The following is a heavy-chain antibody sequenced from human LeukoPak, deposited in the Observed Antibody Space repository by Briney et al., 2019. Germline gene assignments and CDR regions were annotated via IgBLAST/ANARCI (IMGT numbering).Heavy chain of an antibody. CDR2: MNPNSGNT. CDR1: GGTFITYA. V-gene: IGHV1-8*03. CDR3: ARGSSSADAFDI. D-gene: IGHD6-25*01. J-gene: IGHJ3*02. Sequence: ASVKVSCKASGGTFITYAISWVRQATGQGLEWMGWMNPNSGNTGYAQKLQGRVTITRNTSISTAYMELSSLRSEDTAVYYCARGSSSADAFDIWGQGTMVTVSS.